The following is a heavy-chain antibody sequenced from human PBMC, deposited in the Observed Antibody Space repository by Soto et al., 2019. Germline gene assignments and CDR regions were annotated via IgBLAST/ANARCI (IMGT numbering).Heavy chain of an antibody. J-gene: IGHJ6*02. D-gene: IGHD3-22*01. Sequence: ASVKVSCKVSGYTLTELSMHWVRQAPGKGLEWMGGFDPEDGETIYAQKFQGRVTMTEDTSTDTAYMELRSLRSDDTAVYYCARDFDSSGYYVRYYYYYGMDVWGQGTTVTVSS. CDR1: GYTLTELS. CDR2: FDPEDGET. CDR3: ARDFDSSGYYVRYYYYYGMDV. V-gene: IGHV1-24*01.